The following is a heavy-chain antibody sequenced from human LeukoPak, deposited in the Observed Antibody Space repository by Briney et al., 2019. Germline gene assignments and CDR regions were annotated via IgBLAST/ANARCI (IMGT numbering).Heavy chain of an antibody. CDR2: IASNGGSK. Sequence: GGSLRLSCAASGFSFSTYTMRWVRQAPGKGLEYVSGIASNGGSKHYANSVKGRFTISRDNSKNTVYLQMGSLRAEDMAVYYCAREYCTTNNCYNWGLGYWGQGTLVTDSS. CDR1: GFSFSTYT. J-gene: IGHJ4*02. V-gene: IGHV3-64*01. CDR3: AREYCTTNNCYNWGLGY. D-gene: IGHD2-2*02.